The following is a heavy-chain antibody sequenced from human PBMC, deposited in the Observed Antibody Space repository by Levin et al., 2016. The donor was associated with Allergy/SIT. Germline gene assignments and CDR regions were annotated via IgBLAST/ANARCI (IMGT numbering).Heavy chain of an antibody. Sequence: ETLSLTCAASGFTFDDYGMSWVRQAPGKGLEWVSGINWNGGSAGYADSVKGRFTISTDNAKNTLYLQMNSLRAEDTAVYYCARLHNNRWQSDWYFDLWGRGTLVTVSS. V-gene: IGHV3-20*04. D-gene: IGHD5-24*01. J-gene: IGHJ2*01. CDR1: GFTFDDYG. CDR2: INWNGGSA. CDR3: ARLHNNRWQSDWYFDL.